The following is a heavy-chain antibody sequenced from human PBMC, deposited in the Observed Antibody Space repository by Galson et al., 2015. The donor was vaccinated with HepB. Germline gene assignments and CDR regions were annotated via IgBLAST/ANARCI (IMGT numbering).Heavy chain of an antibody. CDR1: GFTFSTYW. J-gene: IGHJ6*03. D-gene: IGHD3-22*01. CDR3: AAHDSSGYYYYYYYMDV. CDR2: IKQDGSEK. V-gene: IGHV3-7*01. Sequence: SLRLSCAASGFTFSTYWMSWVRQAPGKGLEWVANIKQDGSEKYYVDSVKGRFTISRDNAKNSLYLQMTSLRAEETAVYYCAAHDSSGYYYYYYYMDVWGKGTTVTVSS.